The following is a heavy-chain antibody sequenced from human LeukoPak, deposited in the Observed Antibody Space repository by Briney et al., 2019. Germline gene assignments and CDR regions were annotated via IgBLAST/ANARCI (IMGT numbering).Heavy chain of an antibody. D-gene: IGHD6-6*01. CDR3: ARELEYSSSSDYYYYYMDV. CDR2: INHSGST. J-gene: IGHJ6*03. V-gene: IGHV4-34*01. Sequence: PSETLSLTCAVYGGSFSGYYWSWIRQPPGKGLEWIGEINHSGSTNYNPSLKSRVTISVDTSKSQFSLKLSSVTAADTAVYYCARELEYSSSSDYYYYYMDVWGKGTTVTVSS. CDR1: GGSFSGYY.